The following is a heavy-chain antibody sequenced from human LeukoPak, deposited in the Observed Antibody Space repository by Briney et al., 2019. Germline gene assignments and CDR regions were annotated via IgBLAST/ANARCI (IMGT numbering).Heavy chain of an antibody. J-gene: IGHJ4*02. V-gene: IGHV3-7*01. CDR3: ARDEGYYASSGSNDY. Sequence: GGSLRLSCAASGFTFSSYWMRWVRQAPGKVLEWVANIKQDGSEKYYVDSVKGRFTISRDNAKNSLYLQMNSLRAEDTAVYYCARDEGYYASSGSNDYWGQGTLVTVSS. CDR1: GFTFSSYW. CDR2: IKQDGSEK. D-gene: IGHD3-22*01.